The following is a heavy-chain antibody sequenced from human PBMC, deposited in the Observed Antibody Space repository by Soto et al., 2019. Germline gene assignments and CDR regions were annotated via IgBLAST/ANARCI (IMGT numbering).Heavy chain of an antibody. Sequence: SETLSLTCTVSGGSIISGDYYWSWIRQPPGKGLEWIGYIYYSGSTYYNPSLKSRVTISVDTSKNQFSLKLSSVTAADTAVYYCARDGSAVGYYYGMDVWGQGTTVTVSS. CDR1: GGSIISGDYY. CDR3: ARDGSAVGYYYGMDV. CDR2: IYYSGST. V-gene: IGHV4-30-4*01. J-gene: IGHJ6*02. D-gene: IGHD1-26*01.